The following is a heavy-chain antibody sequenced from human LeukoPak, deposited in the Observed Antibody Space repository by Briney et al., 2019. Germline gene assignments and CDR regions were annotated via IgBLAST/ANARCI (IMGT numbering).Heavy chain of an antibody. D-gene: IGHD2-8*01. CDR1: GFTFSSYA. V-gene: IGHV3-30-3*01. J-gene: IGHJ5*02. Sequence: PGRSLRLSCAASGFTFSSYAMHWVRQAPGKGLEWVAVISYDGSHISYVDSVKVRFTISRDNSKNTLYLQMHSLRAEDTAVYYCARESLYPQGYCTNGVCYMGSWLDPWGQGTLVTVSS. CDR3: ARESLYPQGYCTNGVCYMGSWLDP. CDR2: ISYDGSHI.